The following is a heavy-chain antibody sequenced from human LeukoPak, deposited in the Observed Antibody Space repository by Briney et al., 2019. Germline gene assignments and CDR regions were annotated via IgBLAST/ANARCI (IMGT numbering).Heavy chain of an antibody. CDR3: AGGIYGDYDQYFQH. Sequence: PSEALSLTCTVSGGSISSYYWSWIRQPPGKGLEWIGYIYYSGSTNYNPSLKSRVTISVDTSKNQFSLKLSSVTAADTAVYYRAGGIYGDYDQYFQHWGQGTLVTVSS. CDR1: GGSISSYY. V-gene: IGHV4-59*01. CDR2: IYYSGST. D-gene: IGHD4-17*01. J-gene: IGHJ1*01.